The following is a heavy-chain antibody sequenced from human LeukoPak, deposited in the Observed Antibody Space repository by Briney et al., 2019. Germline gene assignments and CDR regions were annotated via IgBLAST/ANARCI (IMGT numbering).Heavy chain of an antibody. Sequence: RTGVSLRLSCAASGFTFSGFAMSWVRRTRGKGLEWVSGISGTGDNTLYADSVKGRLTISRDNSKNTLYLEMNSMRAEDTAIYYCAKMKGHPLPKYYMDVWGQGTTVTVSS. J-gene: IGHJ6*01. D-gene: IGHD1-26*01. CDR2: ISGTGDNT. CDR3: AKMKGHPLPKYYMDV. V-gene: IGHV3-23*01. CDR1: GFTFSGFA.